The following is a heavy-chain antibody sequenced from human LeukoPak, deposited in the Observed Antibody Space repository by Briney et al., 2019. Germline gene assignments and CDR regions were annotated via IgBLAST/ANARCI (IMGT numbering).Heavy chain of an antibody. CDR2: IWYDGSNK. Sequence: PGRSLRLSCAASGFTFSSYDIHWVRQAPGKGLEWVAVIWYDGSNKYYADSVRGRFTISRDNSKNTLYLQMNSLRVEDTAVYFCARASHYYDSSPSDYWGQGTLVTVSS. CDR1: GFTFSSYD. V-gene: IGHV3-33*01. D-gene: IGHD3-22*01. J-gene: IGHJ4*02. CDR3: ARASHYYDSSPSDY.